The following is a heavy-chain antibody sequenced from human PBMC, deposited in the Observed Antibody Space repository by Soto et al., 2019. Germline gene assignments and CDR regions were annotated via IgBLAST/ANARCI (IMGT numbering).Heavy chain of an antibody. J-gene: IGHJ4*02. Sequence: GASVKVSCKASGYTFTSYGISWVRQAPGQGLEWMGWISAYNGNTNYAQKLQGRVTMTTDTSTSTAYMELRSLRSDDTAVYYCARVAERAVQSGYYPDSGFDYWGQGTLVTVFS. D-gene: IGHD3-22*01. V-gene: IGHV1-18*04. CDR3: ARVAERAVQSGYYPDSGFDY. CDR2: ISAYNGNT. CDR1: GYTFTSYG.